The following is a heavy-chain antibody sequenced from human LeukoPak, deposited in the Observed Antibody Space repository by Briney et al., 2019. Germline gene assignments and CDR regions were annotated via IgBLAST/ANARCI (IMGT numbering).Heavy chain of an antibody. CDR3: AKDAIGQYRPYYFDC. CDR2: ISGSGEST. D-gene: IGHD3-16*02. J-gene: IGHJ4*02. Sequence: VGSLRLSCAASGFTFSSFAMSWVRQAPGKGLEWVSSISGSGESTYYADYVKGRFTVSRDNSKNTLNLQLNSLGAEDTAVYYCAKDAIGQYRPYYFDCWGQGTLVTVSS. V-gene: IGHV3-23*01. CDR1: GFTFSSFA.